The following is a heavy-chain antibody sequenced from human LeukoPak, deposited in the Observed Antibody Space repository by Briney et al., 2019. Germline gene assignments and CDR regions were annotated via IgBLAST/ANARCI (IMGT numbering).Heavy chain of an antibody. CDR3: ARGGSGNWNAPFDY. V-gene: IGHV3-21*01. CDR2: ISSSSRSI. CDR1: GFSFTSYS. D-gene: IGHD1-1*01. Sequence: GGSLRLSCAASGFSFTSYSMNWVRQAPGKGLEWVWSISSSSRSIYYADSVKGRFTISRDNAKNSLYLQMNSLRAEDTAVYYCARGGSGNWNAPFDYWGQGTLVTVSS. J-gene: IGHJ4*02.